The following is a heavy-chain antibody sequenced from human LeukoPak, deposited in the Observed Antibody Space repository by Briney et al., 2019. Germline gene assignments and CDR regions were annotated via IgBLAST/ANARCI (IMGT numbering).Heavy chain of an antibody. CDR1: GGSIRSGSHY. CDR2: IYYSGST. J-gene: IGHJ4*02. V-gene: IGHV4-39*02. D-gene: IGHD2-15*01. Sequence: SETLSLTCTVSGGSIRSGSHYWAWIRQPPGKGLEWIGSIYYSGSTYYNPSLENRVTISIDTSKNHFSLKLSSLSAADTSVYYCAKLDYSGGNLVDLWGQGTLVTVS. CDR3: AKLDYSGGNLVDL.